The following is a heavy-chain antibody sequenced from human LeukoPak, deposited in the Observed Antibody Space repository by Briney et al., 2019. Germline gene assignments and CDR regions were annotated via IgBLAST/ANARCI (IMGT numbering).Heavy chain of an antibody. J-gene: IGHJ4*02. Sequence: GGSLRLSCAVSGFTFSSYSMNWVRQAPGKGLEWVSSISSSSSYIYYADSVKGRFTISRDNAKNSLYLQMNSLRAEDTAVYYCARAITTVTTTSVSGWGQGTLVTVSS. CDR2: ISSSSSYI. CDR1: GFTFSSYS. CDR3: ARAITTVTTTSVSG. V-gene: IGHV3-21*01. D-gene: IGHD4-11*01.